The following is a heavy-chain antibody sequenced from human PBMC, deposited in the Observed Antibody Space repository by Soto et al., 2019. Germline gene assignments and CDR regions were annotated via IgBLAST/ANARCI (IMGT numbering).Heavy chain of an antibody. CDR3: ARYIYGQGFQA. V-gene: IGHV1-8*01. J-gene: IGHJ5*02. CDR1: GDIFTNFD. CDR2: MRANSGDT. Sequence: QVQLVQPGAEVRKPGASVKVSCKASGDIFTNFDFNWVRQATGQGLEWIGWMRANSGDTGHDQKFQGRVTMTRDTSMSTAYMELSSLRAEDTAGYYCARYIYGQGFQAWGQGTLVFVSS. D-gene: IGHD3-3*02.